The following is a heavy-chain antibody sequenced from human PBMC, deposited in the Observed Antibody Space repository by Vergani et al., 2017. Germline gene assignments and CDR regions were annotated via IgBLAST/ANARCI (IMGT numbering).Heavy chain of an antibody. V-gene: IGHV3-9*01. J-gene: IGHJ6*03. CDR3: AKDVQTYYYYYMDV. CDR1: GFTFDDYA. CDR2: ISWNSGSI. Sequence: EVQLVESGGGLVQPGRSLRLSCAASGFTFDDYAMHWVRQAPGKGLEWVSGISWNSGSIGYADSVKGRFTISRDNAKNSLYLQMNSLRAEDTALYYCAKDVQTYYYYYMDVWGKGTTVTVSS.